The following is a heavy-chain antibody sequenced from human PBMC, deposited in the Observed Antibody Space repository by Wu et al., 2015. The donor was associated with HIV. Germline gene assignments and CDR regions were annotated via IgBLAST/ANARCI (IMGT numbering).Heavy chain of an antibody. Sequence: QVQLVQSGAEVKNPGASVKVSCKASGYIINTYGISWVRQAPGQGLEWMGWISGYNGNTNYAQKFQGRVTMTTDTSTNSAYMELRSLRSDDTAVYYCARDSPNYYDSSGFDYGARERWSPSP. V-gene: IGHV1-18*01. CDR2: ISGYNGNT. CDR1: GYIINTYG. D-gene: IGHD3-22*01. J-gene: IGHJ4*02. CDR3: ARDSPNYYDSSGFD.